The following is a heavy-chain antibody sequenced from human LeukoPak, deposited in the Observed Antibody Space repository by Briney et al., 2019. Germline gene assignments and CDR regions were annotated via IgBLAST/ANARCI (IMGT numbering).Heavy chain of an antibody. CDR1: GFTFSSYG. J-gene: IGHJ4*02. Sequence: QPGGSLRLSCAASGFTFSSYGMHWVRQGPGKGLEWLALIWYDGTDKYYADSVKGRFTISRDNSKNTLYLQMNSLRAEDTAIYYCAKDQGSTWSSFDSWGQGTLVPVSS. V-gene: IGHV3-33*06. CDR3: AKDQGSTWSSFDS. CDR2: IWYDGTDK. D-gene: IGHD6-13*01.